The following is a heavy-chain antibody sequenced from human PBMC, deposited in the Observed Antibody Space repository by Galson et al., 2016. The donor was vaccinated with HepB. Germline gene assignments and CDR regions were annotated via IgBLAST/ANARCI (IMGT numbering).Heavy chain of an antibody. D-gene: IGHD1-26*01. Sequence: SLRLSCAASGFSFSNYEMNWVRQAPGKGLEWVAYISGGGETTYYADSVRGRFTISRDNARDSVFLQRTSLRVEDTARYYCARDALGTWDLTTWGQGTLVSVSS. J-gene: IGHJ1*01. CDR2: ISGGGETT. V-gene: IGHV3-48*03. CDR3: ARDALGTWDLTT. CDR1: GFSFSNYE.